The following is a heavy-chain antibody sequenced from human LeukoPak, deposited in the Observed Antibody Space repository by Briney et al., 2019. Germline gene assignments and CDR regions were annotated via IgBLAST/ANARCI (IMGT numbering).Heavy chain of an antibody. CDR2: IYSGGST. CDR1: GFTVSSNY. CDR3: AREHQLLYMDY. J-gene: IGHJ4*02. D-gene: IGHD2-2*02. V-gene: IGHV3-66*02. Sequence: GGSLRLSCAASGFTVSSNYMSWVRQAPGKGLEWVSVIYSGGSTYYADSVKGRFTISRDNSKNTLYLQMNSLRAEDTAVYYCAREHQLLYMDYWGQGTLVTVSS.